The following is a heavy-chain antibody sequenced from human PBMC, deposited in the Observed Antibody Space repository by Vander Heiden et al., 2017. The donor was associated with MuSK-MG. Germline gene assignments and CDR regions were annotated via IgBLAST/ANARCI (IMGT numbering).Heavy chain of an antibody. D-gene: IGHD6-19*01. CDR3: AKEVGSSGRAGFFGS. V-gene: IGHV3-30*04. CDR2: ISTDGMRQ. CDR1: GITLSTSV. Sequence: QVPLVESGGGVVQPGPSLRLSCAASGITLSTSVMHWVRQAPGEGLEWVAGISTDGMRQHYADSVKGRFTISKDNSRNTVYLEMNSLREEDTAVFFCAKEVGSSGRAGFFGSWGQGTLVTVSS. J-gene: IGHJ4*02.